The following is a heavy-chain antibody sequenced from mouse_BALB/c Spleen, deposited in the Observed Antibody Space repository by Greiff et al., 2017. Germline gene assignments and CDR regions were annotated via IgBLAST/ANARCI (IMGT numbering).Heavy chain of an antibody. CDR3: ARGGNGWYFDV. V-gene: IGHV5-6-5*01. D-gene: IGHD2-1*01. CDR1: GFTFSSYA. CDR2: ISSGGST. J-gene: IGHJ1*01. Sequence: EVQLVESGGGLVKPGGSLKLSCAASGFTFSSYAMSWVRQTPEKRLEWVASISSGGSTYYPDSVKGRFTISRNNARNILYLQMSSLRSEDTAMYYCARGGNGWYFDVWGAGTTVTVSS.